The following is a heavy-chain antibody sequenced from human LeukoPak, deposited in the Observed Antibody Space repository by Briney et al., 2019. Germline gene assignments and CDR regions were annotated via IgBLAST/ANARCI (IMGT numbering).Heavy chain of an antibody. J-gene: IGHJ3*02. Sequence: SETLSLTCTVSGDSIDSGGYYWRWIRQPPGKGLEWIGSIYYSGSAYYNPSLKSRVTISLDTSKNQFSLNLRSVTATDTAVYYCARSIVGATSAFDMWGQGTMVTVSS. CDR2: IYYSGSA. V-gene: IGHV4-39*07. D-gene: IGHD1-26*01. CDR1: GDSIDSGGYY. CDR3: ARSIVGATSAFDM.